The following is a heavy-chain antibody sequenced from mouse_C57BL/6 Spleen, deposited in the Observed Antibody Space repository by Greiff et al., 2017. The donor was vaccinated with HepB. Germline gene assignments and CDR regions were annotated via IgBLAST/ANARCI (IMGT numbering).Heavy chain of an antibody. D-gene: IGHD1-1*02. Sequence: VQLQQSGTELVKPGASVKLSCKASGYTFTSYWMHWVKQRPGQGLEWIGNINPSNGGTNYNEKFKSKATLTVDKSSSTAYMQLSSLTSEDSAVYYCARSREGSYPYYFDYWGQSTTLTVSS. V-gene: IGHV1-53*01. CDR2: INPSNGGT. CDR3: ARSREGSYPYYFDY. CDR1: GYTFTSYW. J-gene: IGHJ2*01.